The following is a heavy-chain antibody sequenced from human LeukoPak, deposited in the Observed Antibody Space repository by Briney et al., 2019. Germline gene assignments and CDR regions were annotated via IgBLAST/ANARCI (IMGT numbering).Heavy chain of an antibody. V-gene: IGHV3-66*01. Sequence: GGSLRLSCAASGFTVSSNYMSWVRQAPGKGLEWVSIIYSGGRTYYADSVKGRFTISRDNSKNTLYLQMNSLRAEDTAVYYCAKRIGAPGYFDNWGQGTLVTVSS. CDR3: AKRIGAPGYFDN. D-gene: IGHD2-15*01. CDR2: IYSGGRT. CDR1: GFTVSSNY. J-gene: IGHJ4*02.